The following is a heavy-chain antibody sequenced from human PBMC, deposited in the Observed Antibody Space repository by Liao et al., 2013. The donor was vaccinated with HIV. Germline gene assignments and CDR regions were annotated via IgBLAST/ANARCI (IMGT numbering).Heavy chain of an antibody. CDR3: SRSRWTYYYMDV. J-gene: IGHJ6*03. CDR2: INHSGST. V-gene: IGHV4-39*07. D-gene: IGHD6-13*01. Sequence: QLQMQESGPGLVKPSETLSLTCAVSGGSITSFSNYWAWIRQPPGKGLEWIGEINHSGSTNYNPSLKSRVTISVDTSKNQFSLKLSSVTAADTAVYYCSRSRWTYYYMDVWGKGTTVTVSS. CDR1: GGSITSFSNY.